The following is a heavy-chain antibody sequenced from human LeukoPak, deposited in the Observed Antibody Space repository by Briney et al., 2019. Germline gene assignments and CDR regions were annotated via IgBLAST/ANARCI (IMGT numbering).Heavy chain of an antibody. CDR2: INPNSGGT. V-gene: IGHV1-2*02. Sequence: ASVKVSCKASGYTFTGYYMHWVRQAPGQGLEWMGWINPNSGGTNYAQKFQGRVTMTRDTSISTAYMELSRLRSDDTAVYYCARRGYSYGYTYVYWGRGTLVTVSS. CDR1: GYTFTGYY. CDR3: ARRGYSYGYTYVY. J-gene: IGHJ4*02. D-gene: IGHD5-18*01.